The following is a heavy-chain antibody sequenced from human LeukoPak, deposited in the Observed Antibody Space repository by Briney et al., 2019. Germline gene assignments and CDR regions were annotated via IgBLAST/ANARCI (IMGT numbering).Heavy chain of an antibody. CDR1: GYTFTSDG. V-gene: IGHV1-18*01. J-gene: IGHJ4*02. CDR3: ARDRGYCSSTSCYGKFDY. Sequence: GASVKVSCKTSGYTFTSDGFSWVRQAPGQGLEWMGWISAYNGNTNYAQKLQGRVTMTTDTSTSTAYMELRSLRSDDTAVYYCARDRGYCSSTSCYGKFDYWGQGTLVTVSS. D-gene: IGHD2-2*01. CDR2: ISAYNGNT.